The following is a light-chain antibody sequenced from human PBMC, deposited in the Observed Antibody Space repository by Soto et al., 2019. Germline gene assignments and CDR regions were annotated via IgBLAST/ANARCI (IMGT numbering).Light chain of an antibody. V-gene: IGKV3-20*01. J-gene: IGKJ2*01. CDR1: QSVTNRY. CDR3: QQYSTLPHT. CDR2: GIS. Sequence: ENVLTQSPGILSLSPGERATLSCRATQSVTNRYFAWYQQKPAQAPRLLIYGISSGATDIPDRFSGSGSATDFTLTISRLEPEDFVVYYCQQYSTLPHTFGQGTKLEVK.